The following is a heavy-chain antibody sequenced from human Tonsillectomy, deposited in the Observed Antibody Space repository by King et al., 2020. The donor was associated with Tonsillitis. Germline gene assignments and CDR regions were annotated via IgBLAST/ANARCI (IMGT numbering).Heavy chain of an antibody. CDR1: GFTFSSYC. CDR2: VSYHGTYK. V-gene: IGHV3-30*05. D-gene: IGHD3-3*01. Sequence: VQLVESGGGVVQPGRSLRLSCAASGFTFSSYCMHWVRQAPGKGLEWVAVVSYHGTYKYYAESLRGRFTISRDNSKNTLFLQMNSLGTEGTAVYFCAKDVSEGLLKWGFDFWGRGTLVTVSS. CDR3: AKDVSEGLLKWGFDF. J-gene: IGHJ4*02.